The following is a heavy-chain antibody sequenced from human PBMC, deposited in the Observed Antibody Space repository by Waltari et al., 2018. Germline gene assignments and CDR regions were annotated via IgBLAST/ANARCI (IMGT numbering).Heavy chain of an antibody. V-gene: IGHV3-43*01. CDR2: ISWDGGST. Sequence: EVQLVESGGVVVQPGGSLRLSCAASGFTFDDYTMTEVRQAPGKGLEWVSLISWDGGSTYYADSVKGRFTISRDNSKNSLYLQMNSLRTEDTALYYCAKDWGLSRVTGTTFFFDYWGQGTLVTVSS. CDR1: GFTFDDYT. CDR3: AKDWGLSRVTGTTFFFDY. J-gene: IGHJ4*02. D-gene: IGHD1-20*01.